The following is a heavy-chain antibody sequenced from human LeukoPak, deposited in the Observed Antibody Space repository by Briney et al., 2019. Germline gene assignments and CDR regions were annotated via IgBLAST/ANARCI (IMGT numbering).Heavy chain of an antibody. CDR3: ARDKQAVAGTTAGY. CDR1: GFTFSSYS. V-gene: IGHV3-21*01. Sequence: PGGSLRLSCAASGFTFSSYSMNWVRQAPGKGLEWVSSISSSSSYIYYADSVKGRFTISRDNAKNSLYLQMNSLRAEDTAVYYRARDKQAVAGTTAGYWGQGTLVTVSS. J-gene: IGHJ4*02. D-gene: IGHD6-19*01. CDR2: ISSSSSYI.